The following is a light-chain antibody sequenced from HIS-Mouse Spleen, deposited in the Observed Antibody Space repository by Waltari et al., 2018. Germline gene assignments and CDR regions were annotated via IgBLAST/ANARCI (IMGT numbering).Light chain of an antibody. CDR2: EVS. Sequence: QSALTQPPSASGSPGQSVPISCTGTSSDVGGYNYVPWYQQHPGKAPKLMIYEVSKRPSGGPDRCSGSKGGNTASLTVSGLQAEDEADYYCSSYAGSNNFVVFGGGTKLTVL. CDR3: SSYAGSNNFVV. V-gene: IGLV2-8*01. J-gene: IGLJ2*01. CDR1: SSDVGGYNY.